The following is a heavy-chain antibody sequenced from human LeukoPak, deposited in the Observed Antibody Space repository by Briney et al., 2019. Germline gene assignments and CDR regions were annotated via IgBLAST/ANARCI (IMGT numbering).Heavy chain of an antibody. D-gene: IGHD6-19*01. V-gene: IGHV3-49*04. Sequence: GGSLRLSCTASGFTFGGYAMSWVRQAPGKGLEWVGFIRSKAYGGTTEYAASVKGRFTISRDDSKSIAYLQMNSLKTEDTAVYYCTRVGSGGWYGGDYFDYWGQGTLVTVSS. CDR1: GFTFGGYA. J-gene: IGHJ4*02. CDR2: IRSKAYGGTT. CDR3: TRVGSGGWYGGDYFDY.